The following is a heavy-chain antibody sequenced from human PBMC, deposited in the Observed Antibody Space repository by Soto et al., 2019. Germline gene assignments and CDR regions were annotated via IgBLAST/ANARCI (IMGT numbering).Heavy chain of an antibody. CDR3: ARDFMVGRQGYYGMDV. Sequence: GGSLRLSCAASGFTVSSNYMSWVRQAPGKGLEWVSVIYSGGSTYYADSVKGRFTISRDNSKNTLYLQMNSLRAEDTAVYYCARDFMVGRQGYYGMDVWGQGTTVTVSS. V-gene: IGHV3-66*01. J-gene: IGHJ6*02. CDR2: IYSGGST. D-gene: IGHD2-15*01. CDR1: GFTVSSNY.